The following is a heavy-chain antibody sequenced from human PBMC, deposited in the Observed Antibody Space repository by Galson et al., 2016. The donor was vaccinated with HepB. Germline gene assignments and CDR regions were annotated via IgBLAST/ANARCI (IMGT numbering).Heavy chain of an antibody. CDR3: ATASLFTVIVGEHGAFDI. J-gene: IGHJ3*02. D-gene: IGHD3-22*01. CDR1: GFILSDYY. CDR2: ISSTGSVI. V-gene: IGHV3-11*01. Sequence: SLRLSCAASGFILSDYYMTWIRQPPGKGLEWLSYISSTGSVIYYAQKFQGRVTMTEDSATDTAYMELSSLRSEDTAVYFCATASLFTVIVGEHGAFDIWGQGTLVTVSS.